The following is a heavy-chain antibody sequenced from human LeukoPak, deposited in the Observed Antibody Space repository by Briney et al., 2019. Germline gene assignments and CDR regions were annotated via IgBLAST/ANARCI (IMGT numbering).Heavy chain of an antibody. CDR2: IYYSGST. CDR1: GGSISSYY. D-gene: IGHD2-15*01. CDR3: ARQVAYYYYYMDV. V-gene: IGHV4-39*01. J-gene: IGHJ6*03. Sequence: SETLSLTCTVSGGSISSYYWGWIRQPPGKGLEWIGSIYYSGSTYYNPSLKSRVTISVDTSKNQFSLKLSSVTAADTAVYYCARQVAYYYYYMDVWGKGTTVTISS.